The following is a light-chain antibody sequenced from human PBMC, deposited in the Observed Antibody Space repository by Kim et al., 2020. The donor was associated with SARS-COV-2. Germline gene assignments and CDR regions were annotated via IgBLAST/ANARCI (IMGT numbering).Light chain of an antibody. Sequence: EIVMTQSPATLSVSPRERATLSCRASQSVSSNLAWYQQKPGQAPRLLIYGASTRATGIPARFSGSGSGTEFTLTISSLQSEDFAVYYCQQYNNWPLYTFGQGTKLEI. CDR3: QQYNNWPLYT. CDR2: GAS. CDR1: QSVSSN. J-gene: IGKJ2*01. V-gene: IGKV3-15*01.